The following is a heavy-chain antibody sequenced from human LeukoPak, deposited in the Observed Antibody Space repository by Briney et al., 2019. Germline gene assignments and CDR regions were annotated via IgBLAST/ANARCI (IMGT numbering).Heavy chain of an antibody. J-gene: IGHJ5*02. CDR3: ARDARASGSSLYWFDP. Sequence: SQTLSLTCTVSGGSVSSGSYDWSWLRQPPGKGPEWIGYIYYRGSTNYNPSLKGRVIISVDTSKNQFSLKLSSVTAADTAVYYCARDARASGSSLYWFDPWGQGTLVTVSS. V-gene: IGHV4-61*01. CDR2: IYYRGST. D-gene: IGHD1-26*01. CDR1: GGSVSSGSYD.